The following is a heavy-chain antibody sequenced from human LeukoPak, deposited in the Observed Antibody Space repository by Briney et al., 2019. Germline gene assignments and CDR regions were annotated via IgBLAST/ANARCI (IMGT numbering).Heavy chain of an antibody. CDR1: GFTVSSNY. Sequence: GGSLRLSCAASGFTVSSNYMSWVRQAPGKGLEWVSVIYSGGSTYYADSVKGRFTISRDNSKNTLYLQMNSLRVEDTAVYYCTSYYYNSGPNDNWGQGTLVTVSS. D-gene: IGHD3-22*01. V-gene: IGHV3-53*01. J-gene: IGHJ4*02. CDR2: IYSGGST. CDR3: TSYYYNSGPNDN.